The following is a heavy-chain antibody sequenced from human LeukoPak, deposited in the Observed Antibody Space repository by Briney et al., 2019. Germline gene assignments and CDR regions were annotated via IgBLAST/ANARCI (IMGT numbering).Heavy chain of an antibody. V-gene: IGHV4-34*01. CDR1: GGSFSGYY. CDR2: INHSGST. D-gene: IGHD4-11*01. CDR3: ARVGYGGRYSNSLGY. J-gene: IGHJ4*02. Sequence: SETLSLTCAVYGGSFSGYYWSWIRQPPGKGLEWIGEINHSGSTNYNPSLKSRVTISVDTSKNQFSLKLSSVTAADTAVYYCARVGYGGRYSNSLGYWGQGTLVTVSS.